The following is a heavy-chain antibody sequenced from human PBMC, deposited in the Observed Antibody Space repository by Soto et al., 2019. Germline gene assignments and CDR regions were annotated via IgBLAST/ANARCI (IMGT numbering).Heavy chain of an antibody. Sequence: PSETLSLTCTVSGGSISSYYWSWIRQPPGKGLEWIGYIYYSGSTNYNPSLKSRVTISVDTSKNQFSLKLSSVTAADTAVYYCARVRLWTKYGMDVWGQGTTVTVSS. V-gene: IGHV4-59*12. CDR1: GGSISSYY. CDR2: IYYSGST. CDR3: ARVRLWTKYGMDV. D-gene: IGHD5-18*01. J-gene: IGHJ6*02.